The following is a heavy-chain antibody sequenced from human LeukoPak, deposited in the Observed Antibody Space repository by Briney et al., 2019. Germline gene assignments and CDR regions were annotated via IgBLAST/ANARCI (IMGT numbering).Heavy chain of an antibody. CDR3: AREYPSGGRYYYGMDL. Sequence: PGGSLRLSCAGTGFTFSGYSMTWIRQAPGKGLEWVSSISNGGTSIDYADFVKGRFTISRDNARKSLYLQMDSLGADDMAIYYCAREYPSGGRYYYGMDLWGQGTTVTVSS. CDR1: GFTFSGYS. V-gene: IGHV3-11*01. D-gene: IGHD3-10*01. J-gene: IGHJ6*02. CDR2: ISNGGTSI.